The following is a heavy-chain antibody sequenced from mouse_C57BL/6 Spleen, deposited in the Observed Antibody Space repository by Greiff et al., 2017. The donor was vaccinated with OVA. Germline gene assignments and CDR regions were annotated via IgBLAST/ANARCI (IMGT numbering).Heavy chain of an antibody. Sequence: EVQLVESGGDLVKPGGSLKLSCAASGFTFSSYGMSWVRQTPDKRLEWVATISSGGSYTYYPDSVKGRFTISRDNAKNTLYLQMSSLKSEDTAMYYCARHDYDEEGYDMDYWGQGTSVTVSS. CDR2: ISSGGSYT. J-gene: IGHJ4*01. CDR1: GFTFSSYG. CDR3: ARHDYDEEGYDMDY. V-gene: IGHV5-6*01. D-gene: IGHD2-4*01.